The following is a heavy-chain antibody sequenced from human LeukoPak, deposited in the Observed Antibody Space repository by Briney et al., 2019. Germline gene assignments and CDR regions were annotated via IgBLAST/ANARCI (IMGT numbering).Heavy chain of an antibody. V-gene: IGHV4-34*01. CDR2: INHSGST. J-gene: IGHJ5*02. CDR1: GGSFSGYY. D-gene: IGHD3-9*01. Sequence: SETLSLTCAVYGGSFSGYYWSWIRQPPGKGLEWIGEINHSGSTNYNPSLKSRVTISVDRSKNQFSLKLSSVTAADTAVYYCARAKYYDILTGRNDNWFDPWGQGTLVTVSS. CDR3: ARAKYYDILTGRNDNWFDP.